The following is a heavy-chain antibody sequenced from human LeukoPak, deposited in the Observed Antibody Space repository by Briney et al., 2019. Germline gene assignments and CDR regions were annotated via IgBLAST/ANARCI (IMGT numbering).Heavy chain of an antibody. Sequence: GGSLRLSCAASGFTFSSYSMTWVRQAPGKGLEWVSSISSSSSYIYYADPVKGRFTISRDNAKNSLYLQMNSLRAEDTAVYYCASGQGRMDGGIVGALGDYWGQGTLVTVSS. CDR1: GFTFSSYS. J-gene: IGHJ4*02. CDR2: ISSSSSYI. CDR3: ASGQGRMDGGIVGALGDY. V-gene: IGHV3-21*01. D-gene: IGHD1-26*01.